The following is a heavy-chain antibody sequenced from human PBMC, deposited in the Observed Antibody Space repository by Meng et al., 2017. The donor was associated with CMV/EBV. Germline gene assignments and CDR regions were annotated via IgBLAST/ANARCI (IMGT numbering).Heavy chain of an antibody. CDR3: ARPSGSGTMDY. J-gene: IGHJ4*02. D-gene: IGHD1-26*01. CDR1: GFTFSSYA. V-gene: IGHV3-30*04. CDR2: ISYDGSNK. Sequence: GSLRLSCAASGFTFSSYAMHWVRQAPGKGLEWVAVISYDGSNKYYADSVKGRFTISRDNSKNTLYLQMNSLRAEDTAVYYCARPSGSGTMDYWGQGTLVTVSS.